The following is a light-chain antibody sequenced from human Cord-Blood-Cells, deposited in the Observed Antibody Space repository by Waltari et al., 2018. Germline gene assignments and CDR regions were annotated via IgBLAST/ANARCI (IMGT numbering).Light chain of an antibody. V-gene: IGKV3-11*01. CDR3: QQRSNWPPNT. CDR1: QRVSSY. CDR2: DAS. Sequence: EIVLTQSPATLSLSPGERATLSCRASQRVSSYLAWYQQKPGQAPSLLIYDASNMATGIPARFSGSGSGTDFTLTISSLEPEDFAVYYCQQRSNWPPNTFGGGTKVEIK. J-gene: IGKJ4*01.